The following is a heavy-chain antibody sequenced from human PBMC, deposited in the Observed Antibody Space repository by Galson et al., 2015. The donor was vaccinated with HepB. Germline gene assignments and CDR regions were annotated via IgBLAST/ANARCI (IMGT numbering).Heavy chain of an antibody. CDR3: ARVAALD. D-gene: IGHD6-13*01. CDR2: ISYDGSNK. Sequence: SLRLSCAASGFTFSSYAMHWVRQAPGKGLEWVAVISYDGSNKYYADSVKGRFTISRDDSKNTLYLQMNSLRAEDTAVYYCARVAALDWGQGTLVTDSS. CDR1: GFTFSSYA. J-gene: IGHJ4*02. V-gene: IGHV3-30*04.